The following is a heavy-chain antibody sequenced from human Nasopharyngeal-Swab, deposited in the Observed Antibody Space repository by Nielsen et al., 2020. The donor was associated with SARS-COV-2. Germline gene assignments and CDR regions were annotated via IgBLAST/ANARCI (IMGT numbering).Heavy chain of an antibody. CDR1: GFTFSDYY. CDR3: AGGDGFPEGDY. J-gene: IGHJ4*02. D-gene: IGHD5-24*01. CDR2: ISSSSSYT. V-gene: IGHV3-11*03. Sequence: GGSLRLSCAASGFTFSDYYMSWIRQAPGKGLEWVSYISSSSSYTNYADSVKGRFTISRDHAKNSLYLQMNSLRAEDTAVYYCAGGDGFPEGDYWGQGTLVTVSS.